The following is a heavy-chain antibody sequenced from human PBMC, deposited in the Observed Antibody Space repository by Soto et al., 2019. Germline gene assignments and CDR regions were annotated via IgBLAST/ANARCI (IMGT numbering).Heavy chain of an antibody. CDR2: ISSGASTI. D-gene: IGHD2-21*01. J-gene: IGHJ4*02. CDR3: ARDLYCGGDCYSPGVDY. CDR1: GFTFSDYY. Sequence: QVQLVESGGGLGKPGGPLRLSCAASGFTFSDYYMSWIRQAPGKGLEWVSYISSGASTIYYADSVKGRFTISRDNAKNSLYLQMNSLRAEDTAVYYCARDLYCGGDCYSPGVDYWGQGTLVTVSS. V-gene: IGHV3-11*01.